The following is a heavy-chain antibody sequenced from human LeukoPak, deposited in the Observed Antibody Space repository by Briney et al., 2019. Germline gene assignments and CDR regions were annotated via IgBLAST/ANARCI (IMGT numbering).Heavy chain of an antibody. V-gene: IGHV4-39*01. Sequence: SETLSLTCAVSGGSISSSSYYWGWIRQPPGKGLEWIGTIYYSESTYYNPSPKSRVTISIDTSKDQFSLKLSSVTAADTAVYYCAGHRQQSAYYYMDVWGKGTTVTISS. J-gene: IGHJ6*03. CDR1: GGSISSSSYY. CDR2: IYYSEST. CDR3: AGHRQQSAYYYMDV. D-gene: IGHD6-13*01.